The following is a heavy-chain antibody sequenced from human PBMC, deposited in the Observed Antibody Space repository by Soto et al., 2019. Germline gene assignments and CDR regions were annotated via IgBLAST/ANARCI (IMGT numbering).Heavy chain of an antibody. V-gene: IGHV4-34*01. D-gene: IGHD1-26*01. Sequence: ETLSLTCAVYGGSFSGYYWSWIRQPPGKGLEWIGEINHSGSTNYNPSLKSRVTISVDTSKNQFSLKLSSVTAADTAVYYCARGATASRNFQHWGQGTLVTVSS. CDR1: GGSFSGYY. J-gene: IGHJ1*01. CDR2: INHSGST. CDR3: ARGATASRNFQH.